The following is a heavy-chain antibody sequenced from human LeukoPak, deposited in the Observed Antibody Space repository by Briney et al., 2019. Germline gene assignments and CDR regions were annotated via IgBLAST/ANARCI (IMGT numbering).Heavy chain of an antibody. V-gene: IGHV3-23*01. CDR3: AKGQELDDGVFDS. J-gene: IGHJ4*02. D-gene: IGHD1-1*01. CDR1: GFTVSSNY. Sequence: GGSLRLSCAASGFTVSSNYMSWVRQAPGKGLEWVSTIRSNGDTTYNADSVKGRFTISRDNSKNTLYLELNSLRVEDTATFYCAKGQELDDGVFDSWGQGTMVTVSS. CDR2: IRSNGDTT.